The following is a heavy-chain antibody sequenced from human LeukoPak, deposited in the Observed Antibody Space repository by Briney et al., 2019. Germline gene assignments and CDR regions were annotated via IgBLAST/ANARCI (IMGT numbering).Heavy chain of an antibody. CDR1: GGSISGSSYY. Sequence: SETLSLTCTISGGSISGSSYYWGWIRQPPGKGLEWVGSIYYSGNTYYNPSLKSRVTISVDTSKNQFSLKLSSVTAADTAVYYCARGLTDMSIVGASSAQYYFDYWGQGTLVTVSS. CDR2: IYYSGNT. V-gene: IGHV4-39*01. D-gene: IGHD1-26*01. CDR3: ARGLTDMSIVGASSAQYYFDY. J-gene: IGHJ4*02.